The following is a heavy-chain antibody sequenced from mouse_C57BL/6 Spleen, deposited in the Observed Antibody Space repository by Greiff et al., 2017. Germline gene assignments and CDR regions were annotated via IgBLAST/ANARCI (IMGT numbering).Heavy chain of an antibody. CDR2: ISSGGSYT. J-gene: IGHJ3*01. CDR1: GFTFSSYG. Sequence: EVHLVESGGDLVKPGGSLKLSCAASGFTFSSYGMSWVRQTPDKRLEWVATISSGGSYTYYPDSVKGRFTISRDNAKNTLYLQMSSLKSEDTAMYYCARQDDYGTGSWFAYWGQGTLVTVSA. CDR3: ARQDDYGTGSWFAY. V-gene: IGHV5-6*01. D-gene: IGHD2-4*01.